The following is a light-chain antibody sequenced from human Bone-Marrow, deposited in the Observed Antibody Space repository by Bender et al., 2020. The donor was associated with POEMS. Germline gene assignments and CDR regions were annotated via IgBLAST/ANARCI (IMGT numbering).Light chain of an antibody. J-gene: IGLJ2*01. CDR2: EGN. Sequence: QSALAQPASVSGSPGQSITISCTGTSSDVGSYILVSWYQQHPGKAPKLLIYEGNKRPSGVSNRFSGSKSGNTASLTISGLQAEDEADYYCCLYAGSRSPFGGGTKLTVL. CDR3: CLYAGSRSP. V-gene: IGLV2-23*01. CDR1: SSDVGSYIL.